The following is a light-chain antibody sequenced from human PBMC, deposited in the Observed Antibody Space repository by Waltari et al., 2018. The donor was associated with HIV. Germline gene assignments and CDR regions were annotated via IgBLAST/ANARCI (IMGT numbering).Light chain of an antibody. CDR2: EVF. Sequence: QSALTQPPSASGSPGQSVTIPCTGKASDGGPYNHVSWYQQHPGKPPKLIIYEVFKRPSGVPDRFSGSKSGNTASLTVSGLQAEDEANYYCASYAGRNTLVFGGGTKLTVL. CDR3: ASYAGRNTLV. J-gene: IGLJ2*01. V-gene: IGLV2-8*01. CDR1: ASDGGPYNH.